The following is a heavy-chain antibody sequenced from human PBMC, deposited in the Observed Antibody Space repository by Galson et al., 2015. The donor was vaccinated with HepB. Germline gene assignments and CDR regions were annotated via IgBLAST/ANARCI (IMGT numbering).Heavy chain of an antibody. J-gene: IGHJ3*01. D-gene: IGHD2-15*01. CDR2: INAGNGLT. Sequence: SVKVSCKASGYTFINYAMHWLPQAPGQRLEWMGWINAGNGLTKYSQRFRGRVTITRDTSANTAYMDLSSLRSEDTAIYYCARELVVAANDAFDVWGQGTMVTVAS. CDR3: ARELVVAANDAFDV. V-gene: IGHV1-3*01. CDR1: GYTFINYA.